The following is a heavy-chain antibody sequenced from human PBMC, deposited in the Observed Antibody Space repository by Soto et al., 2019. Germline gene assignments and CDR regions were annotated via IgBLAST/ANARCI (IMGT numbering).Heavy chain of an antibody. CDR1: GYTFFTYD. CDR2: ISTYSGDT. CDR3: ARHHGPTTSENWFDP. Sequence: QVHLVQSGVEVKTPGASVKVSCQASGYTFFTYDISWVRQAPGQGPEWMGWISTYSGDTKYAQKFQGRVTMTTDTSTTTAYVELRSLRSDDTAVYYCARHHGPTTSENWFDPWGQGTLVTVSS. V-gene: IGHV1-18*01. J-gene: IGHJ5*02. D-gene: IGHD5-12*01.